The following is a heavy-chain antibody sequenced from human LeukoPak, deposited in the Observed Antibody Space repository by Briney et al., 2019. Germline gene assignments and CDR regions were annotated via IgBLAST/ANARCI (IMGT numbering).Heavy chain of an antibody. V-gene: IGHV1-2*02. D-gene: IGHD3-3*01. CDR3: ARGGDFWSGEGAFDI. CDR2: INPNSGGA. CDR1: GYTFTGYY. Sequence: ASVKVSCKASGYTFTGYYMHWVRQAPGQGLEWMGWINPNSGGANYAQKFQGRVTMTRDTSISTAYMELSRLRSDDTAVYYCARGGDFWSGEGAFDIWGQGTMVTVSS. J-gene: IGHJ3*02.